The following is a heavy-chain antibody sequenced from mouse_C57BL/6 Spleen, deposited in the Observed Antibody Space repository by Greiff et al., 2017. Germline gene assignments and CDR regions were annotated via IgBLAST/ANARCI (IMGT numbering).Heavy chain of an antibody. J-gene: IGHJ3*01. V-gene: IGHV1-39*01. CDR3: TVVETY. Sequence: EVKLMESGPELVKPGASVKISCKASGYSFTDYNMNWVQQSNGKSLEWIGVINPNYGTTSYTQKFKGKATLTVNQSSSTAYMQLNSLTSEDSAGYYCTVVETYWGQGTLVTVSA. CDR1: GYSFTDYN. D-gene: IGHD1-1*01. CDR2: INPNYGTT.